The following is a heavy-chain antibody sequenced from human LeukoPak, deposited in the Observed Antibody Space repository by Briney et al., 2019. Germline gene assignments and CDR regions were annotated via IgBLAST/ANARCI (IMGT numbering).Heavy chain of an antibody. Sequence: ASVKVSCKASGYTFTSYGISWVRQAPGQGLEWMGWISAYNGNTNYAQKLQGRVTMTTDTSTSTAHMELRSLRSDDTAVYYCARDRSSSWREYPGWFDPWGQGTLVTVSS. J-gene: IGHJ5*02. CDR1: GYTFTSYG. V-gene: IGHV1-18*01. CDR2: ISAYNGNT. D-gene: IGHD6-13*01. CDR3: ARDRSSSWREYPGWFDP.